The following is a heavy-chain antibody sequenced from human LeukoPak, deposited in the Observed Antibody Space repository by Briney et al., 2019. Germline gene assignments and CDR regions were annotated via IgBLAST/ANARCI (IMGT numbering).Heavy chain of an antibody. V-gene: IGHV4-4*09. CDR2: IHTTGGT. J-gene: IGHJ4*02. CDR3: ERLGDYVFKD. D-gene: IGHD4-17*01. CDR1: GGSISGYY. Sequence: SETLSLTCSVSGGSISGYYWSWIRQPPGKGLEWIGYIHTTGGTNYSPSLKSRVTISVDTSKNQFSLNLSSVTAADTAVYYCERLGDYVFKDWGQGTLVTVSS.